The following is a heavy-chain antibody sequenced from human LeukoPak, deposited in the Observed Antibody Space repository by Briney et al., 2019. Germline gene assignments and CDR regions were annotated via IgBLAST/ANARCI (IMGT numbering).Heavy chain of an antibody. J-gene: IGHJ4*02. D-gene: IGHD3-16*01. CDR1: GFTFNKYW. V-gene: IGHV3-23*01. CDR3: AKWPEGAMDYFDY. Sequence: GGSLRLSCAASGFTFNKYWMTWARQAPVKGLEWVSAISGDGTRTYYADSVKGRFTISRDNSKNTLYLEMSSLRVEDTAIYYCAKWPEGAMDYFDYWGQGTLVTVSS. CDR2: ISGDGTRT.